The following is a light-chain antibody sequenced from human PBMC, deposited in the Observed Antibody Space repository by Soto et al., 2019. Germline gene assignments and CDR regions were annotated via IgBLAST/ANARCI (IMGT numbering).Light chain of an antibody. CDR3: QQRSNWPPWT. CDR2: DAS. CDR1: QSISNF. Sequence: EIVLTQSPATLSLSPGERATLSCRASQSISNFLAWYQQKPGQAPRLLIYDASNRATGIPARFSGSGSGTDFTLTNSSLEPEDFAVYYCQQRSNWPPWTFXQGTKVDIK. J-gene: IGKJ1*01. V-gene: IGKV3-11*01.